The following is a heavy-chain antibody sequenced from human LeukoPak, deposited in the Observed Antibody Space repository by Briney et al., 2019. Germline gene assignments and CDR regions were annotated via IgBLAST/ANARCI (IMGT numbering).Heavy chain of an antibody. Sequence: PGGSLTLSCAASGFTFSTYAMSWVRQAPGKGLEWVSSISGGGETTHYAESVKGRFTISRDNSKNTLYLQMNSLRAEDTAVYYCAKASYYDSSGYYYFDYWGQGTLVTVSS. CDR2: ISGGGETT. J-gene: IGHJ4*02. CDR3: AKASYYDSSGYYYFDY. V-gene: IGHV3-23*01. CDR1: GFTFSTYA. D-gene: IGHD3-22*01.